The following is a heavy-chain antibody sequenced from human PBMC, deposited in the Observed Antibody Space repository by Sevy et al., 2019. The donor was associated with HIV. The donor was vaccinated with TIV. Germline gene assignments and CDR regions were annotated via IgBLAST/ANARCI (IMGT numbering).Heavy chain of an antibody. D-gene: IGHD1-1*01. CDR2: ISSNSAYI. CDR3: ARAVLEISTWRSDY. Sequence: GGSLRLSCAASGFTFSSYRMTWVRQAPGKGLEWVSCISSNSAYINYADSVKGRFTISRDNAKNLLYLQMDSLRAEDTAVYYCARAVLEISTWRSDYLGQGTEVTVSS. CDR1: GFTFSSYR. J-gene: IGHJ4*02. V-gene: IGHV3-21*01.